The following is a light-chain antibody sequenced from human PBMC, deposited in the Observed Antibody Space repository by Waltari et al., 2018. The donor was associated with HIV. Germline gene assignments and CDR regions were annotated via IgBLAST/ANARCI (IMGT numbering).Light chain of an antibody. CDR2: RNN. J-gene: IGLJ1*01. V-gene: IGLV1-47*01. CDR3: AAWDDSLSGYV. CDR1: SPNIGSNY. Sequence: QSVLTQPPSASGTPGQRVTISCSGSSPNIGSNYGYWYPQLPGTAPKLLIYRNNQRPSGVPDRFSGSKSGTSASLAISGLRSEDEADYYCAAWDDSLSGYVFGTGTKVTVL.